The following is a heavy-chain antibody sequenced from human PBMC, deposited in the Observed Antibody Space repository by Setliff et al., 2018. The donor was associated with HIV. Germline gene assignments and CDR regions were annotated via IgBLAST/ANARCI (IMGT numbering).Heavy chain of an antibody. D-gene: IGHD3-3*01. V-gene: IGHV4-34*01. CDR3: ARGTAYYNFWSGYSQDYYYYMDV. J-gene: IGHJ6*03. Sequence: SETLSLTCAVYGGSFSGYYWSWIRQSPGKGLEWIGEINHSGSTKYNPSLKSRVTIAVDTSKNQFSLKLSSVTAADTAVYYCARGTAYYNFWSGYSQDYYYYMDVWGKGTTVTVSS. CDR1: GGSFSGYY. CDR2: INHSGST.